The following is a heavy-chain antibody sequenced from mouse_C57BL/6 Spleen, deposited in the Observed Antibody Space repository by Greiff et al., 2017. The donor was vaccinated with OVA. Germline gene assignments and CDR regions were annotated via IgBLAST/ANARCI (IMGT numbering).Heavy chain of an antibody. CDR2: IDPANGNT. D-gene: IGHD2-4*01. J-gene: IGHJ3*01. CDR1: GFNIKNTY. V-gene: IGHV14-3*01. CDR3: ARSGNYDYDGPAY. Sequence: VHVKQSVAELVRPGASVKLSCTASGFNIKNTYMHWVKQRPEQGLEWIGRIDPANGNTKYAPKFQGKATITADTSSNTAYLQLSSLTSEDTAIYYCARSGNYDYDGPAYWGQGTLVTVSA.